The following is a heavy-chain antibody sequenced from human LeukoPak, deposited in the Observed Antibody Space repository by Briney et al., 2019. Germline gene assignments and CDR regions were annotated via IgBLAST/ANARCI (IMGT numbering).Heavy chain of an antibody. V-gene: IGHV4-30-2*01. CDR3: ARVGLGSQAVWYFDL. J-gene: IGHJ2*01. CDR1: GGSISSGSYS. CDR2: LYHSGSS. Sequence: SQTLSLTCAVSGGSISSGSYSWSWIRQPPGEGPEWIGYLYHSGSSYYNPSLKSRVTISGDRSKNQFSLQLSSVTAADTAVYYCARVGLGSQAVWYFDLWGRGILVTVPS.